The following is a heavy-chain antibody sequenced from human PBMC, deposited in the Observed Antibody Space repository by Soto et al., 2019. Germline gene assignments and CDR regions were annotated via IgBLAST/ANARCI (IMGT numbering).Heavy chain of an antibody. CDR3: ARVPVQIAAPKVHYYYGMDV. J-gene: IGHJ6*02. V-gene: IGHV4-31*03. Sequence: SETLSLTCTVSGGSISSGGYYWSWIRQHPGKGLEWIGYIYYSGSTYYNPSLKSRVTISVDTSKNQFSLKLSSVTAADTAVYYCARVPVQIAAPKVHYYYGMDVWGQGTTVT. D-gene: IGHD6-13*01. CDR2: IYYSGST. CDR1: GGSISSGGYY.